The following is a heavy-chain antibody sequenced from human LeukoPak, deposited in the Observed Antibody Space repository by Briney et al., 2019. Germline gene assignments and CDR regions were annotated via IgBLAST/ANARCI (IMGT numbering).Heavy chain of an antibody. Sequence: GGSLRLSCAASGFTFSSYTMHWVRQAPGKGLEWVAVISFDGNTKYYADSVRGRVPISRGNSRNTLFLEINSLRPEDTAVYFCARVPYRYFGSGSFQFDYWGQGTLVTVSS. CDR3: ARVPYRYFGSGSFQFDY. V-gene: IGHV3-30*03. CDR2: ISFDGNTK. CDR1: GFTFSSYT. D-gene: IGHD3-10*01. J-gene: IGHJ4*02.